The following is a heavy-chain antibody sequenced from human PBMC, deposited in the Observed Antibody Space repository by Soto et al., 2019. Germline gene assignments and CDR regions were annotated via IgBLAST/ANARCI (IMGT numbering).Heavy chain of an antibody. D-gene: IGHD3-3*01. CDR3: ARDHVGYDFWSGYFYY. J-gene: IGHJ4*02. Sequence: PGGSLRLSCAASGFTFCSYGMHWVRQAPGKGLEWVAVIWYDGSNKYYADSVKGRFTISRDNSKNTLYLQMNSLRAEDTAVYYCARDHVGYDFWSGYFYYWGQGTLVTVSS. CDR2: IWYDGSNK. CDR1: GFTFCSYG. V-gene: IGHV3-33*01.